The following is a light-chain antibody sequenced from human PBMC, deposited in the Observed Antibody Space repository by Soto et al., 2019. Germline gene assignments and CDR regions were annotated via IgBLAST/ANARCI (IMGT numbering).Light chain of an antibody. Sequence: EIVMTQSPATLSVSPGERATLSCRASQSVSGNLAWYQQKPGQAPRLLIYGTSTRATGIPARFSGSGSGTEFTLTISSLLSEDFAVYYCQQHNNWPWTFGQGTKMEIK. CDR1: QSVSGN. CDR3: QQHNNWPWT. CDR2: GTS. V-gene: IGKV3-15*01. J-gene: IGKJ1*01.